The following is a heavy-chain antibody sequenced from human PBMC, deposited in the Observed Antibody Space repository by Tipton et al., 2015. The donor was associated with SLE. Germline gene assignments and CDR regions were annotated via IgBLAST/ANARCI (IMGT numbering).Heavy chain of an antibody. J-gene: IGHJ4*02. Sequence: TLSLTCAVSGGSIGSGGYSWNWIRQPPGKGLEWIGYVYHSGSAYYNPSLKSRVTISVDRSRNQFSLILSSVTAADTAVYYCASDEYRYDATGYHLLGHFDFWGQGTLVTVSS. CDR1: GGSIGSGGYS. V-gene: IGHV4-30-2*01. CDR3: ASDEYRYDATGYHLLGHFDF. D-gene: IGHD3-22*01. CDR2: VYHSGSA.